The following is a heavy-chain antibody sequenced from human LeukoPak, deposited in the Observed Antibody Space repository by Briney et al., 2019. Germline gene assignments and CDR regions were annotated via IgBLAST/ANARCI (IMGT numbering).Heavy chain of an antibody. D-gene: IGHD1-26*01. V-gene: IGHV4-59*01. J-gene: IGHJ4*02. Sequence: SETLSLTCTVSGGSISSYYRSWIRQPPGKGLEWIGYIYYSGSTNYNPSLKSRVTISVDTSKNQFSLKLSSVTAAETAVHYCARGEDSGSYGIFDYWGQGTLVTVPS. CDR3: ARGEDSGSYGIFDY. CDR1: GGSISSYY. CDR2: IYYSGST.